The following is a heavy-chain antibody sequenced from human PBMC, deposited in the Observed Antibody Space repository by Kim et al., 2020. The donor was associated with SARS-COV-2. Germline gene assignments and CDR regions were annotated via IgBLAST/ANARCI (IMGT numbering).Heavy chain of an antibody. CDR3: AKGLHDSASYFDN. J-gene: IGHJ4*02. CDR1: GFTFDDYA. CDR2: ISWNGGAK. D-gene: IGHD4-4*01. V-gene: IGHV3-9*01. Sequence: GGSLRLSCATSGFTFDDYAMHWVRQVPGKGLEWVSGISWNGGAKNYAVSLRGRFTISRDNAKNSLYLLMNDLRPEDTGLYFCAKGLHDSASYFDNWGQGT.